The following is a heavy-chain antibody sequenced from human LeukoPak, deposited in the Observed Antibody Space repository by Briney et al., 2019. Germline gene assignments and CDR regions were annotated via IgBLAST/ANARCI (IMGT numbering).Heavy chain of an antibody. CDR2: INHSGST. V-gene: IGHV4-39*07. CDR3: ARGRAAAAY. D-gene: IGHD6-13*01. CDR1: GGSISSSSYY. J-gene: IGHJ4*02. Sequence: PSETLSLTCTVSGGSISSSSYYWGWIRQPPGKGLEWIGEINHSGSTNYNPSLKSRVTISVDTSKNQFSLKLSSVTAADTAVYYCARGRAAAAYWGQGTLVTVSS.